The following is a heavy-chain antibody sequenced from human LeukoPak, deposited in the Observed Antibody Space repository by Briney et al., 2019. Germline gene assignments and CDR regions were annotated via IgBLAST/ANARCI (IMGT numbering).Heavy chain of an antibody. CDR1: GYTFTGYY. Sequence: ASVKVSCKASGYTFTGYYMHWVRQAPGQGLEWMGGIIPIFGTANYAQKFQGRVTITTDESTSTAYMELSSLRSEDTAVYYCASRSRYYYDSSGYYSFDYWGQGTLVTVSS. CDR3: ASRSRYYYDSSGYYSFDY. D-gene: IGHD3-22*01. J-gene: IGHJ4*02. V-gene: IGHV1-69*05. CDR2: IIPIFGTA.